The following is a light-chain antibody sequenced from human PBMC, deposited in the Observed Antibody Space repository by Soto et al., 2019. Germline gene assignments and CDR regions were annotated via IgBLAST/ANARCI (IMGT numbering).Light chain of an antibody. Sequence: QTVVTQEPSLTVSPGGTVTLTCASSTGAVTSGYYPGWFQQRPGQAPTSLIHSTSIKHSWTPARFSGSLLGGKAALTLSAVQPEEEADYYCLLYFDGAQVFGGGTKVTVL. V-gene: IGLV7-43*01. CDR3: LLYFDGAQV. CDR2: STS. J-gene: IGLJ3*02. CDR1: TGAVTSGYY.